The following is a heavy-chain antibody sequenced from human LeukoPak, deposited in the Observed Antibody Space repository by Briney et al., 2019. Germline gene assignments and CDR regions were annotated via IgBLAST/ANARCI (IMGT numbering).Heavy chain of an antibody. CDR1: GDSISSGDYY. D-gene: IGHD3-22*01. Sequence: SETLSLTCTVSGDSISSGDYYWSWLRQPAGMGLEWIGRISSSGSTNDNPSLKSRVTISVDTSKNQFSLKLSSVTAADTAVYFCARGPYSYDSSGAFDIWGQGTMVTVSS. CDR3: ARGPYSYDSSGAFDI. CDR2: ISSSGST. J-gene: IGHJ3*02. V-gene: IGHV4-61*02.